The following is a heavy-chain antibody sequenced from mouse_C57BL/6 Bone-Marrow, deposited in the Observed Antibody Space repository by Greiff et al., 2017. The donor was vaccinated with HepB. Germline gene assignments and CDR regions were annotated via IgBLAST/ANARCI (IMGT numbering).Heavy chain of an antibody. D-gene: IGHD1-1*01. V-gene: IGHV1-42*01. J-gene: IGHJ2*01. CDR2: INPSTGGT. CDR1: GYSFTGYY. Sequence: EVQLQQSGPELVKPGASVKISCKASGYSFTGYYMNWVKQSPEKSLEWIGEINPSTGGTTYNQKFKAKATLTVDKSSSTAYRQLKSLTSEDSAVYYSARGITTVRDLGDYWGQGATLTVSS. CDR3: ARGITTVRDLGDY.